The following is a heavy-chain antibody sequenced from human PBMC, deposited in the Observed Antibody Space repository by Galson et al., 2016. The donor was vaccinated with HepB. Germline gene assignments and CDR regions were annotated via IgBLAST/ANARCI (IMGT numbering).Heavy chain of an antibody. Sequence: SLRLSCAASGFTFSSYSMNWVRQAPGKGLEWVSSISGTSSHIYYGESVKGRFTISRDNGKNSLFLQMNSLTAEDTAVYYCARSYGSGTLVGYWGQGTLVTVSS. D-gene: IGHD3-10*01. J-gene: IGHJ4*02. CDR2: ISGTSSHI. V-gene: IGHV3-21*01. CDR3: ARSYGSGTLVGY. CDR1: GFTFSSYS.